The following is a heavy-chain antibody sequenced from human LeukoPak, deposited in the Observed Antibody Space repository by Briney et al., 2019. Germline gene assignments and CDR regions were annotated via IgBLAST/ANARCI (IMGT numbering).Heavy chain of an antibody. CDR1: GFTFSSYW. CDR3: VRDPYRSLSPIDY. D-gene: IGHD1-26*01. CDR2: IKQDGSEK. V-gene: IGHV3-7*01. J-gene: IGHJ4*02. Sequence: PGGSLRLSCAASGFTFSSYWMSWVRQAPGKGLEWVANIKQDGSEKYYVDSVKGRFTISRDNAKNSLYLQMNSLRAEDTAVYYCVRDPYRSLSPIDYWGQGTLVTVSS.